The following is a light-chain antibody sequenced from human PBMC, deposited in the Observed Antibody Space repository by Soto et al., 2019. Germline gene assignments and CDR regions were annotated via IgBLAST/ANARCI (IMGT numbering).Light chain of an antibody. CDR2: DVT. Sequence: QSALTQPASVSGSPGQSITISCTGTSSDIGGYNYVSWYQQHPGKAPKLMIYDVTSRPSGISNRFSGSKSGNTASLTISGLQAEDEADYYCSSFTISNTPGVFGTGTKVTVL. CDR1: SSDIGGYNY. CDR3: SSFTISNTPGV. J-gene: IGLJ1*01. V-gene: IGLV2-14*03.